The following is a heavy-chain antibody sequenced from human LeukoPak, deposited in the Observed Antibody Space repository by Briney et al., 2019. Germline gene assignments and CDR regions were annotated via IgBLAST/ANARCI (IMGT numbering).Heavy chain of an antibody. Sequence: ASVKVSCKASGYTFTGYYMHWVRQAPGQGLEWMGWINPNSGGTNYAQKFQGRVTMTRDTSISTAYMELSRLRSDDTAVYYRARASLPPRFYFDYWGQGTLVTVSS. CDR2: INPNSGGT. V-gene: IGHV1-2*02. CDR1: GYTFTGYY. CDR3: ARASLPPRFYFDY. J-gene: IGHJ4*02.